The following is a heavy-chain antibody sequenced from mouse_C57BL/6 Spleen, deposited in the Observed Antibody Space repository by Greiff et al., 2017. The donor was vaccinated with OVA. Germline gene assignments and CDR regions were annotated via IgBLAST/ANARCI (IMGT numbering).Heavy chain of an antibody. CDR3: ARKGGYDEFAY. CDR1: GYTFTSYW. J-gene: IGHJ3*01. D-gene: IGHD2-2*01. CDR2: IDPSDSYT. V-gene: IGHV1-69*01. Sequence: QVQLQQPGAELVMPGASVKLSCKASGYTFTSYWMHWVKQRPGQGLEWIGEIDPSDSYTNYNQKFKGKSTLTVDKSSSPAYMQLSSLTSEDSAVYYCARKGGYDEFAYWGQGTPVTVSA.